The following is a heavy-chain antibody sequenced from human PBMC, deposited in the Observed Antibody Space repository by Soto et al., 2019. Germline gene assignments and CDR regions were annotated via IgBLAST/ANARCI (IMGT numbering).Heavy chain of an antibody. D-gene: IGHD1-26*01. CDR3: AARRSGLYAMDV. CDR2: IVGGSGNT. CDR1: GFTFSTSA. Sequence: SVKVSCKASGFTFSTSAVQWVRQARGQRPEWMGWIVGGSGNTNYAQNSQERVIITRDMSTSTVYMELSSLRSDDTAVYFCAARRSGLYAMDVWGQGTTLTVS. J-gene: IGHJ6*02. V-gene: IGHV1-58*01.